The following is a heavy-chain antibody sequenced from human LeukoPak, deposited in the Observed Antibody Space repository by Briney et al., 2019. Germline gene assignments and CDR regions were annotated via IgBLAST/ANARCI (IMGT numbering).Heavy chain of an antibody. CDR2: IYYSGST. V-gene: IGHV4-39*07. J-gene: IGHJ4*02. CDR3: ARDRYYYDSSGYLR. D-gene: IGHD3-22*01. Sequence: SETLSLTCTVSGGSISSSSYYWGWIRQPPGKGLEWIGSIYYSGSTYYIPSLKSRVTISVDTSKNQFSLKLSSVTAADTAVYYCARDRYYYDSSGYLRWGQGTLVTVSS. CDR1: GGSISSSSYY.